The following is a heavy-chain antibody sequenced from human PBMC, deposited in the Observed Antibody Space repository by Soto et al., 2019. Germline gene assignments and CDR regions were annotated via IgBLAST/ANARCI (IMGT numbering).Heavy chain of an antibody. J-gene: IGHJ4*02. CDR3: ARDMDYGETFESRTRFTPDY. CDR2: ISSSSSYI. Sequence: EVQLVESGGGLVKPGGSLRLSCAASGFTFSSYSMNWVRQAPGKGLEWVSSISSSSSYIYYADSVKGRFTISRDNAKNSLYPQMNSLRAEDTAVYYCARDMDYGETFESRTRFTPDYWGQGTLVTVSS. D-gene: IGHD4-17*01. CDR1: GFTFSSYS. V-gene: IGHV3-21*01.